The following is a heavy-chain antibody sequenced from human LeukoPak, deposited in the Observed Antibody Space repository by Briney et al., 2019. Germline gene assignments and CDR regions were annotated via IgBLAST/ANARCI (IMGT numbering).Heavy chain of an antibody. V-gene: IGHV4-39*01. D-gene: IGHD6-19*01. CDR1: GGSISSSSYY. J-gene: IGHJ4*02. CDR3: ARLSGYSSGWYENDY. CDR2: IYYSGST. Sequence: SETLSLTCTVSGGSISSSSYYWGWIRQPPGKGLEWIGSIYYSGSTYYNPPFKSRVTISVDTSKNQFSLKLSSVTAADTAVYHCARLSGYSSGWYENDYWGQGTLVTVSS.